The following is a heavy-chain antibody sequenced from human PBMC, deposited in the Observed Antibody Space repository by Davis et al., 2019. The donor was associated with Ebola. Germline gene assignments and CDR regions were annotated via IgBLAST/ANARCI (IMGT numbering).Heavy chain of an antibody. CDR3: ARGRGHYESSGGDF. CDR2: INPNSGGT. D-gene: IGHD3-22*01. Sequence: AASVKVSCKASGYTFTDYYMHWVRQAPGQGLEWMGWINPNSGGTNYAQKFQGRVTMTRDTSTRTVYMELSSLRSEDTAVYYCARGRGHYESSGGDFWGQGTLVTVSS. J-gene: IGHJ4*02. V-gene: IGHV1-2*02. CDR1: GYTFTDYY.